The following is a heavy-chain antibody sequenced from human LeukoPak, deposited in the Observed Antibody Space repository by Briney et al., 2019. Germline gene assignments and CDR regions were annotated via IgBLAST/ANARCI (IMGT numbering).Heavy chain of an antibody. Sequence: GESLRLSCAASGFTFSDYYMSWIRQAPGKGLEWVSYISSRGRTIYYADSVKGRFTISRDNAKNSLYLQMNNLRAEDTAVYYCAREVSSSSWCFDPWGQGTLVPVSS. CDR1: GFTFSDYY. CDR2: ISSRGRTI. J-gene: IGHJ5*02. V-gene: IGHV3-11*01. D-gene: IGHD6-13*01. CDR3: AREVSSSSWCFDP.